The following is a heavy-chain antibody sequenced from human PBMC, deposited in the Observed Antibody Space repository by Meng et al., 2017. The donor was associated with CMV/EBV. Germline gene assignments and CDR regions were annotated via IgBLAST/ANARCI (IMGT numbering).Heavy chain of an antibody. CDR2: ISSSCSTI. V-gene: IGHV3-11*04. CDR3: AREGIFGVAQHIDP. CDR1: GFTFSDYY. J-gene: IGHJ5*02. D-gene: IGHD3-3*01. Sequence: GESLKISWAASGFTFSDYYMSWIRQAPGKGLEWVSYISSSCSTIYYADSLKCRLTISRDNAKNSLYLQLNSLRAEDTAVYYCAREGIFGVAQHIDPWGQGTLVTVSS.